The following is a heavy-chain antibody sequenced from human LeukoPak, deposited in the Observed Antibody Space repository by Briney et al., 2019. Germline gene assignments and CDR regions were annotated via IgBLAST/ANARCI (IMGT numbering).Heavy chain of an antibody. Sequence: GGSLRLSCTASGFTFKNYRMTWVRQAPGKGLEWVASMKDDGNEIQYVDSAKGRFTISRDNAKNSLYLQMNNLRAEDTAVYYCARNRATNDYWGQGTLVTVSS. CDR2: MKDDGNEI. CDR3: ARNRATNDY. D-gene: IGHD1-26*01. J-gene: IGHJ4*02. CDR1: GFTFKNYR. V-gene: IGHV3-7*01.